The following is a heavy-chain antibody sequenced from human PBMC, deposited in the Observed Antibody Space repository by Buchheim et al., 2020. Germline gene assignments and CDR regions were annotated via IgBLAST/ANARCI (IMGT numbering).Heavy chain of an antibody. V-gene: IGHV4-31*03. CDR2: IYYSGST. Sequence: QVQLQESGPGLVKPSQTLSLTCTVSGGSISSGGYYWSWIRQHPGKGLEWIGYIYYSGSTYYNPSLKSRVTISVDTSKNQLSLTLSSVTAADTAVYYCAREGLRLMDYYYGMDVWGQGTT. D-gene: IGHD4-17*01. CDR1: GGSISSGGYY. J-gene: IGHJ6*02. CDR3: AREGLRLMDYYYGMDV.